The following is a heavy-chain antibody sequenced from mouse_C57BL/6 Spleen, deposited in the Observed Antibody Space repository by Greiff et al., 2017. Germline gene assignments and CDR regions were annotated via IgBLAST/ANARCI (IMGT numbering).Heavy chain of an antibody. Sequence: QVQLKQSGPELVKPGASVKISCKASGYAFSSSWMNWVKQRPGKGLEWIGRIYPGDGDTNYNGKFKGKATLTADKSSSTAYMQLSSLTSEDSAVYFCARRRRDVNYFDYWGQGTTLTVSS. J-gene: IGHJ2*01. CDR2: IYPGDGDT. CDR1: GYAFSSSW. D-gene: IGHD3-3*01. V-gene: IGHV1-82*01. CDR3: ARRRRDVNYFDY.